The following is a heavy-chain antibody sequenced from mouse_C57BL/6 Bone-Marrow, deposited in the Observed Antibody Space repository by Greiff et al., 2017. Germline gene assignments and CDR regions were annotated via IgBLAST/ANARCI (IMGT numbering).Heavy chain of an antibody. D-gene: IGHD1-1*01. V-gene: IGHV1-64*01. CDR1: GYTFTSYW. J-gene: IGHJ3*01. CDR2: IHPNSGST. CDR3: ARAPTYYYGSSPFAY. Sequence: QVHVKQPGAELVKPGASVKLSCKASGYTFTSYWMHWVKQRPGQGLEWIGMIHPNSGSTNYNEKFKSKATLTVDKSSSTAYMQLSSLTSEDSAVYYCARAPTYYYGSSPFAYWGQGTLVTVSA.